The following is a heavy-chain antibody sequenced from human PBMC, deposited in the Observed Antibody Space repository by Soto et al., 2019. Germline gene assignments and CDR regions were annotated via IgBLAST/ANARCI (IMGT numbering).Heavy chain of an antibody. CDR3: ARGQLVWYGDLTPYHRDMDV. Sequence: SETLSLTCAFYGGSFDDFYWSWVRQSPGRGLEWVGEISHDGGTNYSPSLASRVSISVDTSKNQFSLHLRSVTAADTGLYYCARGQLVWYGDLTPYHRDMDVWGQGTTVTVSS. CDR2: ISHDGGT. CDR1: GGSFDDFY. J-gene: IGHJ6*02. D-gene: IGHD3-10*01. V-gene: IGHV4-34*01.